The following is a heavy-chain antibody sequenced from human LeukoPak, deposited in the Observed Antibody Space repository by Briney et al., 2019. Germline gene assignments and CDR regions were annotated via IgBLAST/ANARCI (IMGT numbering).Heavy chain of an antibody. CDR2: IRYDGSNK. V-gene: IGHV3-30*02. J-gene: IGHJ3*02. D-gene: IGHD3-3*01. CDR3: AKDLGDFWSGLRAFDI. CDR1: GFTFSSYG. Sequence: GGSLRLSCAASGFTFSSYGMHWVRQAPGKGLEWVAFIRYDGSNKYYADSVKGRFTISRDNSKNTLYLQMNSLRAEDTAVYYCAKDLGDFWSGLRAFDIWGQGTMVTVSS.